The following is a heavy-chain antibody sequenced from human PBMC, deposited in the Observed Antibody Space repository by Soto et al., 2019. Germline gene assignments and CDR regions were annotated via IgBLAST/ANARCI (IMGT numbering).Heavy chain of an antibody. Sequence: QVQLVQSGVEVKKPGASVKVACKASGYTFTTTYGISWVRQAPGQGLERMGWIRNDNGNTKYAQNLQGRVTMTTGISTSTAYMELRSLRSDDTAVYYCATTVTTRTPGDNWCQGTLVTVAS. D-gene: IGHD4-17*01. CDR3: ATTVTTRTPGDN. V-gene: IGHV1-18*04. J-gene: IGHJ4*02. CDR2: IRNDNGNT. CDR1: GYTFTTTYG.